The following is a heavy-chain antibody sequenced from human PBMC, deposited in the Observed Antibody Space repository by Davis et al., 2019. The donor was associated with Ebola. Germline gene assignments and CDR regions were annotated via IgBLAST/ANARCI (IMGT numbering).Heavy chain of an antibody. CDR3: TITTVTLDY. Sequence: GESLKISCAASGFTFSGSAMHWVRQASGKGLEWVGRIRSKANSYATAYAASVKGRFTTSRDDSKNTAYLQMNSLKTEDTAVYYCTITTVTLDYWGQGTLVTVSS. CDR1: GFTFSGSA. J-gene: IGHJ4*02. CDR2: IRSKANSYAT. D-gene: IGHD4-17*01. V-gene: IGHV3-73*01.